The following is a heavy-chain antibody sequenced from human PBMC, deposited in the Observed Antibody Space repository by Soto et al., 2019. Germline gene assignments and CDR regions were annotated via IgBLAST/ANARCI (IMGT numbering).Heavy chain of an antibody. CDR1: GGTFSSYA. CDR2: IIPIFGTA. V-gene: IGHV1-69*13. Sequence: TVKVSCKASGGTFSSYAISWVRQAPGQGLEWMGGIIPIFGTANYAQKFQGRVTITADESTSTAYMELSSLRSEDTAVYYCARDFPEYSNYYYYYGMDVWGQGTTVTVSS. J-gene: IGHJ6*02. D-gene: IGHD4-4*01. CDR3: ARDFPEYSNYYYYYGMDV.